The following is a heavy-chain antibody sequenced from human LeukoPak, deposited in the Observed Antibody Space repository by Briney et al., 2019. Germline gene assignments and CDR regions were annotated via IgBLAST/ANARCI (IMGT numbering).Heavy chain of an antibody. CDR3: ARVSSSGWYTGDYFDY. V-gene: IGHV4-39*07. J-gene: IGHJ4*02. CDR2: IYYSGST. CDR1: GFTFSSYW. D-gene: IGHD6-19*01. Sequence: PGGSLRLSCAASGFTFSSYWMSWVRQAPGKGLEWIGSIYYSGSTYYNPSLKSRVTISVDTSKNQFSLKLSSVTAADTAVYYCARVSSSGWYTGDYFDYWGQGTLVTVSS.